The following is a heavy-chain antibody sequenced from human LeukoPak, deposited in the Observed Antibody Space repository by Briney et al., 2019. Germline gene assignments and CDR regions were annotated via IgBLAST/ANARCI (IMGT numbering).Heavy chain of an antibody. CDR1: GGSISSSSYY. D-gene: IGHD3-10*01. CDR3: ARDFTGSYYYYMDV. Sequence: PSETLSLTCTVSGGSISSSSYYWGWIRQPPGKGLEWIGSIQYSGSTYYNPSLKSRVTISVDTSKNQFSLKLSSVTAADTAVYYCARDFTGSYYYYMDVWGKGTTVTVSS. CDR2: IQYSGST. V-gene: IGHV4-39*07. J-gene: IGHJ6*03.